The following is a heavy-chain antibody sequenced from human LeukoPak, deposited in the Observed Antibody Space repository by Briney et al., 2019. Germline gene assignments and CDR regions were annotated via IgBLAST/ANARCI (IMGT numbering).Heavy chain of an antibody. Sequence: GGSLRLSCAASGFTFSSYSMHWVRQAPGKGLEWVSYISSSSSTIYYADSVKGRFTISRDNAKNSLYLQMSSLRVEDTAIYYCARGTTTSHPQGSFGYWGQGTLVTVSS. V-gene: IGHV3-48*04. D-gene: IGHD1-14*01. J-gene: IGHJ4*02. CDR2: ISSSSSTI. CDR3: ARGTTTSHPQGSFGY. CDR1: GFTFSSYS.